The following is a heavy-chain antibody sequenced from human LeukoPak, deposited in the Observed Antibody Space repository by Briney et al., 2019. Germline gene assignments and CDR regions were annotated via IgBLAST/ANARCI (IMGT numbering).Heavy chain of an antibody. D-gene: IGHD5-18*01. CDR2: INHSGST. J-gene: IGHJ4*02. Sequence: SETLSLTCAVYGGSFSGYYWSWIRQPPGKGLEWIGEINHSGSTNYNPSLKSRVTISVDTSKNQVSLKLSSVTAADTAVYYCASRDTATGLDWGQGTLVTVSS. V-gene: IGHV4-34*01. CDR3: ASRDTATGLD. CDR1: GGSFSGYY.